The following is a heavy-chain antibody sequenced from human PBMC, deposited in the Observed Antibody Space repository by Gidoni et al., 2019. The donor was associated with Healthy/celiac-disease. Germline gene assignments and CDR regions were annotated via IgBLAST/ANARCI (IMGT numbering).Heavy chain of an antibody. J-gene: IGHJ4*02. V-gene: IGHV2-5*01. CDR1: GFSLSTSGVG. D-gene: IGHD4-17*01. CDR2: IYWNDDK. CDR3: AHTRVDYGDNEGLDY. Sequence: QITLKESGPTLVKPTQTLTLTCPFSGFSLSTSGVGVGWIRQPPGKALEWLALIYWNDDKRYSPSLKSRLTITKDTSKNQVVLTMTNMDPVDTATYYCAHTRVDYGDNEGLDYWGQGTLVTVSS.